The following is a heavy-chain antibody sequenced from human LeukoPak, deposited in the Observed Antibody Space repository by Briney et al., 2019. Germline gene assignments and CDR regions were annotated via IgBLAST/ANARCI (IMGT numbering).Heavy chain of an antibody. J-gene: IGHJ5*02. D-gene: IGHD3-22*01. CDR3: ARPYYYDSRIDP. CDR1: GGSISSGDYY. CDR2: MYYSAST. V-gene: IGHV4-30-4*01. Sequence: KTSETLSLNCTVSGGSISSGDYYWSWIRQPPGKGLEWIAYMYYSASTYYNPSLKSRVTMSADTSKNQLSLKLSSVTAADTAVYYCARPYYYDSRIDPWGQGILVTVSS.